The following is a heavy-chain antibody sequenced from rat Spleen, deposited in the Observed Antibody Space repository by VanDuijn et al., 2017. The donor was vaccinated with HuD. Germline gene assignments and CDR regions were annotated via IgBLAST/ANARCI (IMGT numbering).Heavy chain of an antibody. D-gene: IGHD1-2*01. V-gene: IGHV5-31*01. CDR3: ATHPYYYSRISGVMDA. CDR1: GFTFNNYW. CDR2: ITNARGTT. J-gene: IGHJ4*01. Sequence: EVQLVESGGGLVQPGRSLKLSCVASGFTFNNYWMTWIRQAPGKGLEWVASITNARGTTYYPDSVKGRFTIPRDIVENTLYRQMSSLRSEDTAPYYCATHPYYYSRISGVMDAWGQGASVTVSS.